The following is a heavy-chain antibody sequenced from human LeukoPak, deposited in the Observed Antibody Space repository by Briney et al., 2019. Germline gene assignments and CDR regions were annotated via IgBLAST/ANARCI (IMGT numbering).Heavy chain of an antibody. CDR2: ISSSSSYI. Sequence: PGGSLRLSCAASGFTFSSYSMNWVRQAPGKGLEWVSSISSSSSYIYYADSVKGRFTISRDNAKDSLYLQMNSLRAGDTAVYYCARGSGPPVDAFDIWGQGTMVTVSS. J-gene: IGHJ3*02. D-gene: IGHD1-26*01. V-gene: IGHV3-21*01. CDR3: ARGSGPPVDAFDI. CDR1: GFTFSSYS.